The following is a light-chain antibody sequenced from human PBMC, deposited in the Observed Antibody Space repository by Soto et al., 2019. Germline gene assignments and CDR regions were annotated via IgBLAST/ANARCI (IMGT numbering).Light chain of an antibody. V-gene: IGKV1-5*01. Sequence: DVQMTQSPSSLSASVGDRVTITCRASQSINNWLAWYQQKPGKAPKFLIYDASTLETGVRSRFSGSASGTEFTLTISGLQPEEVASYYCQQYDTYPLTFGGGTRVELK. J-gene: IGKJ4*01. CDR2: DAS. CDR3: QQYDTYPLT. CDR1: QSINNW.